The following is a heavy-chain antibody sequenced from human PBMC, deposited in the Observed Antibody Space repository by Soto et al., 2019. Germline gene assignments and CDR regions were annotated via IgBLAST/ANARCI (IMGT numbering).Heavy chain of an antibody. Sequence: PSETLSLTCAVYGGSFSGYYWSWIRQPPGKGLEWIGEINHSGSTNYNPSLKSRVTISVDTSKNQFSLKLSSVTAADTAVYYCARGKGYYGSGNTGPYYFDYWGQGTLVTVS. J-gene: IGHJ4*02. CDR1: GGSFSGYY. V-gene: IGHV4-34*01. CDR3: ARGKGYYGSGNTGPYYFDY. CDR2: INHSGST. D-gene: IGHD3-10*01.